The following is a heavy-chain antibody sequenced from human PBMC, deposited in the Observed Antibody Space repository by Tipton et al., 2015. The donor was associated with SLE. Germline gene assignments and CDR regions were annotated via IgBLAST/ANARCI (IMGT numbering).Heavy chain of an antibody. CDR3: ARGPDSSGYYSDSPRFDY. CDR2: IYHSGST. J-gene: IGHJ4*02. Sequence: TLSLTCAVSGGSISSDGYSWSWIRQPPGKGLEWIGYIYHSGSTYYNPSLKSRVTISVDRSKNQFSLRLSSVTAADTAVYFCARGPDSSGYYSDSPRFDYWGQGTLVTVSS. CDR1: GGSISSDGYS. V-gene: IGHV4-30-2*01. D-gene: IGHD3-22*01.